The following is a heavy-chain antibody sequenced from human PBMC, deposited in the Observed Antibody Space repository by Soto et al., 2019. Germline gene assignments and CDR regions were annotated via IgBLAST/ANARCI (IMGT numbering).Heavy chain of an antibody. V-gene: IGHV3-30*18. CDR2: ISYDGSNK. CDR1: GFTFSSYG. J-gene: IGHJ4*02. Sequence: HPGGSLRLSCAASGFTFSSYGMHWVRQAPGKGLEWVAVISYDGSNKYYADSVKGRFTISRDNSKNTLYLQMNSLRAEDTAVYYCAKWALGYYFDYWGQGTLVTVSS. CDR3: AKWALGYYFDY.